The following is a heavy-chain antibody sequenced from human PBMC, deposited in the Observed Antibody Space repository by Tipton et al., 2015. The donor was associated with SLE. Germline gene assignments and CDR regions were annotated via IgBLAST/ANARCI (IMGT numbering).Heavy chain of an antibody. J-gene: IGHJ4*02. CDR2: IRFDRDHQ. V-gene: IGHV3-30*02. D-gene: IGHD1-1*01. CDR1: GFTFSTSN. CDR3: AKDGSNWNLDY. Sequence: SGFTFSTSNMHWVRQAPGKGLEWVSLIRFDRDHQYNADSVKGRFTTSRDSSTSTVYLQMNSLRIEDTAVYYCAKDGSNWNLDYWGLGTLVTVSS.